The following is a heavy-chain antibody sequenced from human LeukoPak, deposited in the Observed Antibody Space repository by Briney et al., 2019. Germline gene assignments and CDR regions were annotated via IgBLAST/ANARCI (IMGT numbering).Heavy chain of an antibody. V-gene: IGHV4-39*07. CDR2: IYTSGST. Sequence: SETLSLTCTVSGGSISTSNYYWGWIRRPPGKGLEWIGRIYTSGSTNYNPSLKSRVTMSVDTSKNQFSLKLSSVTAADTAVYYCARDQWYYDSSGYHYYMDVWGKGTTVTISS. J-gene: IGHJ6*03. CDR3: ARDQWYYDSSGYHYYMDV. D-gene: IGHD3-22*01. CDR1: GGSISTSNYY.